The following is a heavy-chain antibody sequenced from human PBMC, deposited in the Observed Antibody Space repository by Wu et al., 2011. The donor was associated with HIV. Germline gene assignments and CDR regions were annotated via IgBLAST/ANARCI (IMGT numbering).Heavy chain of an antibody. CDR2: VSPYNGNT. V-gene: IGHV1-18*01. J-gene: IGHJ4*02. Sequence: VKKPGASVTVSCKASGYTFTSYGISWVRQAPGQGLEWMGWVSPYNGNTKSAQTLQGRVTMTTDTSTSTGYMELRSLRSDDTAVYYCARDLKPFQWLIDFFDYWGQGTLVTVSS. D-gene: IGHD5-12*01. CDR1: GYTFTSYG. CDR3: ARDLKPFQWLIDFFDY.